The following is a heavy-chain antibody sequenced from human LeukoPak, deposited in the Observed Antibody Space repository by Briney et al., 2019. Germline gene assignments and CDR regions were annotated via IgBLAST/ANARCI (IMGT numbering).Heavy chain of an antibody. V-gene: IGHV4-34*01. J-gene: IGHJ4*02. CDR1: TRSFSGYY. CDR3: ARGRSGNYYGSGSYYNY. CDR2: INHSGST. Sequence: SQTLSLTCAVYTRSFSGYYWSWIRQPPGKGLEWIGEINHSGSTTYNPSLKGRVTISVDTSKNQFSLKLTSVTAADTAVYYCARGRSGNYYGSGSYYNYGGQGTLVTVSS. D-gene: IGHD3-10*01.